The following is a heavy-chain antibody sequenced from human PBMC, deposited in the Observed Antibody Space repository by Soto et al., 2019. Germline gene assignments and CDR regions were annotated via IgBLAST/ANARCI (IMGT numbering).Heavy chain of an antibody. Sequence: QVQLQKSGPGLVKPSQTLSLTFTFSGASSISLDHYLTWLRQPPGQRLDCIGHIYHTGATYYTPFLGCRGIVYVETCSYGFSLKLSGVIAAATAVFYCARGAGVNLLLGIMGGNGFDPCGKGTLVTVSS. CDR1: GASSISLDHY. D-gene: IGHD3-16*01. CDR3: ARGAGVNLLLGIMGGNGFDP. J-gene: IGHJ5*02. V-gene: IGHV4-30-4*01. CDR2: IYHTGAT.